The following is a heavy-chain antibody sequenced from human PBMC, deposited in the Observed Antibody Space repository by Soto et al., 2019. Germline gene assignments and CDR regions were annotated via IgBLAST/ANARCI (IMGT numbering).Heavy chain of an antibody. V-gene: IGHV1-69*06. Sequence: QVQLVQSGAEVKKPGSSVKVSCKASGGTFSSYAISWVRQAPGQGLEWMGGIIPIFGTANYAQKFQGRVTITADKSTSTAYMERSSLRSEDTAVYYWAREYGSGGGYYYYGMDVWGQGTTVTVSS. D-gene: IGHD3-10*01. CDR1: GGTFSSYA. J-gene: IGHJ6*02. CDR3: AREYGSGGGYYYYGMDV. CDR2: IIPIFGTA.